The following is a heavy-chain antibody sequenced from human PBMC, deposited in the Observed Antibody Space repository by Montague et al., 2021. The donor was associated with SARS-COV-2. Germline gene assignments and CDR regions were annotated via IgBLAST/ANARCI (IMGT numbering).Heavy chain of an antibody. D-gene: IGHD2-2*01. CDR2: LAYAGRT. Sequence: SETLSLTCTVSGVAIRRREYYGGTSRLYPRKGFVWIGSLAYAGRTYYNPSLRSRVSFSMDTSKNHFSLSLNSVTAADTAVYFCARQLPSYCSTNKCYPYYLDVWGQGALVTVSS. J-gene: IGHJ4*02. CDR1: GVAIRRREYY. CDR3: ARQLPSYCSTNKCYPYYLDV. V-gene: IGHV4-39*01.